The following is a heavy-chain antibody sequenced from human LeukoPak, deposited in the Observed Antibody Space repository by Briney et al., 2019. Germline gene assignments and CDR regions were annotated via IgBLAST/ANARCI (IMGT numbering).Heavy chain of an antibody. V-gene: IGHV3-30-3*01. CDR2: ISYHGRNK. CDR3: ARVGITGDLVFDY. Sequence: GGSLRLSCAASGFTFSSYAMHWVRQAPGKGLEWVAVISYHGRNKYYADSVKGRFTISRDNSKNTLYLQMTSLRSEGTALYYCARVGITGDLVFDYWGQGTLVTVSS. D-gene: IGHD7-27*01. J-gene: IGHJ4*02. CDR1: GFTFSSYA.